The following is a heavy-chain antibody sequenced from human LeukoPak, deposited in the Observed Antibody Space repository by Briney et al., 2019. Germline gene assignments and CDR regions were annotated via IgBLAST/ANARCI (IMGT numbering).Heavy chain of an antibody. J-gene: IGHJ4*02. CDR2: ISSSSSTI. D-gene: IGHD5-12*01. CDR1: GFTFSSYG. Sequence: PGGSLRLSCAASGFTFSSYGMHWVRQAPGKGLEWVSYISSSSSTIYYADSVKGRFTISRDNAKNSLYLQMNSLRAEDMAVYYCAREGGYDSYYFDYWGQGTLVTVSS. V-gene: IGHV3-48*01. CDR3: AREGGYDSYYFDY.